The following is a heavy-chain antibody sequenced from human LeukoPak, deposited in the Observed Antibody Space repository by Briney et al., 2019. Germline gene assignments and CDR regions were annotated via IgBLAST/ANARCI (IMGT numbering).Heavy chain of an antibody. V-gene: IGHV3-23*01. CDR1: GFTFSSYA. CDR3: AKGNGYSYGRYYFDY. D-gene: IGHD5-18*01. Sequence: GGSLRLSCAASGFTFSSYAMGWVRQAPGKGLEWVSAITASGGNTYYADSVKGRFTISRDNSKNTLYLQVNSLRAEDTAVYYCAKGNGYSYGRYYFDYWGQGTLVTVPS. J-gene: IGHJ4*02. CDR2: ITASGGNT.